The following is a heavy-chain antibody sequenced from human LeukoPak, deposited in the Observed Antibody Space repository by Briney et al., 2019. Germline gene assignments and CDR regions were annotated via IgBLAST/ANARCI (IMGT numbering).Heavy chain of an antibody. CDR2: IRGKANKYAT. J-gene: IGHJ4*02. Sequence: GGSLRLSCAASGFTFSDSAMHWVRQASGRGLEWVGRIRGKANKYATAYAASVKGRFTISRDNSKNTLYLQMNSLRAEDTAVYYCAAHLGYCTNGVCPWPIDYWGQGTLVTVSS. D-gene: IGHD2-8*01. V-gene: IGHV3-73*01. CDR3: AAHLGYCTNGVCPWPIDY. CDR1: GFTFSDSA.